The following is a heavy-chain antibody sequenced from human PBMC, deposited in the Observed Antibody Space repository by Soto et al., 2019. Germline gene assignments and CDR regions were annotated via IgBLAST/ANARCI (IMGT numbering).Heavy chain of an antibody. CDR2: IKQDGSEK. CDR3: ARDLPRLGYCSGGSCYSGGNAFDI. Sequence: GGSLRLSCAASGFTFSSYWMSWVRQAPGKGLEWVANIKQDGSEKYYVDSVKGRFTISRDNAKNSLYLQMNSLRAEDTAVYYCARDLPRLGYCSGGSCYSGGNAFDIWGQGTMVTVSS. CDR1: GFTFSSYW. D-gene: IGHD2-15*01. J-gene: IGHJ3*02. V-gene: IGHV3-7*05.